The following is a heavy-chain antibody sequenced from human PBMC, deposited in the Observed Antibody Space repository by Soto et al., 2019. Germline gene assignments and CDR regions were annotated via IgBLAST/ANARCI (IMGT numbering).Heavy chain of an antibody. CDR2: IKSKTDGGTT. J-gene: IGHJ4*02. D-gene: IGHD4-4*01. Sequence: GGSLRLSCAASGFTFSNAWMNWVRQAPEKRKEWVGRIKSKTDGGTTDYAAPVKGRFTISRDDSKNTLYLQMNSLKTEVLVVYYCTTVRYYSIFLLRFDYWGQGTLVTVSS. CDR1: GFTFSNAW. CDR3: TTVRYYSIFLLRFDY. V-gene: IGHV3-15*07.